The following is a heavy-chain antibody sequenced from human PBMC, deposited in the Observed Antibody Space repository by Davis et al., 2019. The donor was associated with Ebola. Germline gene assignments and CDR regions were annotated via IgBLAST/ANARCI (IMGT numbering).Heavy chain of an antibody. Sequence: GGSLRLSCAASGFSFYNYAMSWVRQAPGKGLEWVSAISESGGSTYYADSVRGRFSISRDNSKNTLYLQMNSLRAEDTAVYYCAKITGTPSNFDYWGQGTLVTVSS. V-gene: IGHV3-23*01. CDR1: GFSFYNYA. CDR2: ISESGGST. CDR3: AKITGTPSNFDY. J-gene: IGHJ4*02. D-gene: IGHD1-20*01.